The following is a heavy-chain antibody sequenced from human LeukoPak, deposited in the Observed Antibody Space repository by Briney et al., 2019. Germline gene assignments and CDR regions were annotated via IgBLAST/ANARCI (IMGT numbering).Heavy chain of an antibody. CDR2: IIPTFGTA. D-gene: IGHD5-18*01. J-gene: IGHJ4*02. V-gene: IGHV1-69*06. CDR3: ARGRDTAMVFDY. Sequence: ASVKVSCKASGGTFSSYAISWVRQAPGQGLEWMGGIIPTFGTANYAQKFQGRVTITADKSTSTAYMELSSLRSEDTAVYYCARGRDTAMVFDYWGQGTLVTVSS. CDR1: GGTFSSYA.